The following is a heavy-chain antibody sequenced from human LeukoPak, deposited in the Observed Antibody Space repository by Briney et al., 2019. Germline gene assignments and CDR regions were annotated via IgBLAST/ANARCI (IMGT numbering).Heavy chain of an antibody. Sequence: SETLSLTCTVSGVSISSYYWSWIRQPAGEGLEWVGRIYTNGSTNYNPSLKSRVTISVDTSKNEFSLKLSSVTAADTAVYYCARVVPAAIRGPYYYYYYMDVWGKGTTVTVSS. CDR2: IYTNGST. V-gene: IGHV4-4*07. J-gene: IGHJ6*03. D-gene: IGHD2-2*02. CDR1: GVSISSYY. CDR3: ARVVPAAIRGPYYYYYYMDV.